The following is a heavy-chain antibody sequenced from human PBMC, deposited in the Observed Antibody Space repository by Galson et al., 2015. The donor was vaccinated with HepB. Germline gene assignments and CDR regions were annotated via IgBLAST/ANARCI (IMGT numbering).Heavy chain of an antibody. D-gene: IGHD6-13*01. CDR2: ISNDGANT. V-gene: IGHV3-30-3*01. J-gene: IGHJ3*02. CDR3: TRSAAGARRADGFDI. Sequence: SLRLSCAASGFIFSSYAMHWVRQAPGNGLEWVSVISNDGANTYYADSVKGRFTISRDNSKNTLFLHMDSLRPEDTAVYYCTRSAAGARRADGFDIWGQGTMVTVSS. CDR1: GFIFSSYA.